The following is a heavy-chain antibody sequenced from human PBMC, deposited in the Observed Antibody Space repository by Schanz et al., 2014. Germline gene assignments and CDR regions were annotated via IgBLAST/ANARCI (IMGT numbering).Heavy chain of an antibody. CDR2: IGGSGDST. CDR3: AREFVN. CDR1: GVTFSSYA. V-gene: IGHV3-23*01. D-gene: IGHD2-21*01. J-gene: IGHJ1*01. Sequence: EVHLLESGGGLVQPGGSLRLSCVASGVTFSSYAMSWVRQAPGKGLEWVSGIGGSGDSTHYADSVKGRFIISRDNSKKTLYLQVNSLGAEDTAVYYCAREFVNWGQGTLVTVSS.